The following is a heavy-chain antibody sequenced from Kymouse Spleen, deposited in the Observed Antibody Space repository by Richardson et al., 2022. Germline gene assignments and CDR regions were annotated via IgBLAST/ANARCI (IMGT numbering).Heavy chain of an antibody. CDR3: ARDDSSGWYYYYYGMDV. Sequence: QVQLQQWGAGLLKPSETLSLTCAVYGGSFSGYYWSWIRQPPGKGLEWIGEINHSGSTNYNPSLKSRVTISVDTSKNQFSLKLSSVTAADTAVYYCARDDSSGWYYYYYGMDVWGQGTTVTVSS. D-gene: IGHD6-19*01. J-gene: IGHJ6*02. CDR2: INHSGST. CDR1: GGSFSGYY. V-gene: IGHV4-34*01.